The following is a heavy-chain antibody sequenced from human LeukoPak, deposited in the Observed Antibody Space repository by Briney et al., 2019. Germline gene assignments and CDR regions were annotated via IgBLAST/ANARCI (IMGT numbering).Heavy chain of an antibody. D-gene: IGHD3-16*01. CDR3: ASGGPAGDY. CDR1: GFTFSSYT. Sequence: PGGSLRLSCAASGFTFSSYTMNWVRQAPGKGLEWVSSVSSSSRFIYYADSVKGRFTISRDNARNSLYLQMNRPTAEDTAVYYCASGGPAGDYWGQGTLVTVSS. CDR2: VSSSSRFI. V-gene: IGHV3-21*01. J-gene: IGHJ4*02.